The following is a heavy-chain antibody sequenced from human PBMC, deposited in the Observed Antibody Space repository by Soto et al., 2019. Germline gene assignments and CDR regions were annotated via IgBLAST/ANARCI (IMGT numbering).Heavy chain of an antibody. V-gene: IGHV4-59*08. D-gene: IGHD6-13*01. CDR1: GGSISGYY. CDR2: IYYSGST. CDR3: AGVSSSWDYYYYYMDV. J-gene: IGHJ6*03. Sequence: SETLSLTCTVSGGSISGYYWSWIRQPPGKGLEWIGYIYYSGSTNYNPSLKSRVTISIDTSKNQFSLKLSSVTAADTAVYYCAGVSSSWDYYYYYMDVWGKGTTVTVSS.